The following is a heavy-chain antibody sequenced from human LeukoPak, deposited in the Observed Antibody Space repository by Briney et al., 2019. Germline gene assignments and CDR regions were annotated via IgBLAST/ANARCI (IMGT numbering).Heavy chain of an antibody. CDR1: GFTFSSYW. Sequence: GSLRLSCAASGFTFSSYWMSWVRQAPGKGLEWIGEINHSGSTNYNPSLKSRVTISVDTSKNQFSLKLSSVTAADTAVYYCARHSTYYYGSGSLRKAKTWFDPWGQGTLVTVSS. J-gene: IGHJ5*02. D-gene: IGHD3-10*01. CDR2: INHSGST. CDR3: ARHSTYYYGSGSLRKAKTWFDP. V-gene: IGHV4-34*01.